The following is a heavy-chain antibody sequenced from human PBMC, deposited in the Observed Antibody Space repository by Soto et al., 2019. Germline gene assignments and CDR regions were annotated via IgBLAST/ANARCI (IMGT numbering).Heavy chain of an antibody. V-gene: IGHV1-18*01. CDR3: ARGRYGDY. Sequence: QVHLVQSGAEVKKPGASVKVSCKGSGYTFTSYVITWVRQAPGQGLGWMGWISAHHGNTDYAQQLQGRVTVTRDPSTSTAYMELRRLRSDDTAVYYCARGRYGDYWGQGALVTVSS. J-gene: IGHJ4*02. CDR1: GYTFTSYV. D-gene: IGHD1-1*01. CDR2: ISAHHGNT.